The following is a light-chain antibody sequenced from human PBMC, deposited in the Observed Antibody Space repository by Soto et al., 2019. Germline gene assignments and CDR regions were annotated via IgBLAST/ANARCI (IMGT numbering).Light chain of an antibody. J-gene: IGKJ4*01. Sequence: EIVMTQSPATLSVSPGERATLSCRASQSVSSNLAWYQQKPGQAPRLLIYDASKRATGIPARFSGSGSGTEFTLTISSLQSEDFAVYYCQQYNNWPLTFGGGTKVDI. CDR2: DAS. V-gene: IGKV3D-15*01. CDR1: QSVSSN. CDR3: QQYNNWPLT.